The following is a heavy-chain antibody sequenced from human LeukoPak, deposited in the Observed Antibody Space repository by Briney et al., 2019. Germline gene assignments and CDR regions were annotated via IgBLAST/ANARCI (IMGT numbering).Heavy chain of an antibody. V-gene: IGHV4-59*01. CDR2: IDYSGST. CDR1: NGSISTYY. Sequence: SETLSLTCIVSNGSISTYYWSWIRQPPGKGLEWIGYIDYSGSTNYNPSLKSRVTMSLDTSKNHFSLRLSSVTAADSAVYYCARVTRRHTLDYWGQGTLVTVSS. CDR3: ARVTRRHTLDY. J-gene: IGHJ4*02.